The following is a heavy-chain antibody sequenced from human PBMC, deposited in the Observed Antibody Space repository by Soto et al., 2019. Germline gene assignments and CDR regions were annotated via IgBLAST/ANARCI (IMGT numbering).Heavy chain of an antibody. CDR2: MNPKSGNT. Sequence: QVQLVQSGAEVKKPGASVKVSCKASRYTFISYDINWVRQATGQGLEWMGWMNPKSGNTGYAQNFQGRVTMTRNTSINTAYMELSSRRSEDTAVYYCARSPSWETTVTPYYFDYWGQGTLVTVSS. J-gene: IGHJ4*02. V-gene: IGHV1-8*01. D-gene: IGHD4-4*01. CDR3: ARSPSWETTVTPYYFDY. CDR1: RYTFISYD.